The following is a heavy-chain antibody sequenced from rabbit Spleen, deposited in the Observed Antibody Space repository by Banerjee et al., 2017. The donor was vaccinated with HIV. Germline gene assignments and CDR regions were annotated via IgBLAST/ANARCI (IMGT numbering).Heavy chain of an antibody. D-gene: IGHD1-1*01. J-gene: IGHJ6*01. CDR2: IYVGSSGTT. V-gene: IGHV1S45*01. Sequence: QEQLVESGGGLVQPEGSLTLTCTASGFSFSSSYYMCWVRQAPGKGLEWVACIYVGSSGTTTYASWAKGRFTISKTSSTTVTLQMTSLTVADTATYWCARAANNIGYCAGLWGPGTLVTVS. CDR3: ARAANNIGYCAGL. CDR1: GFSFSSSYY.